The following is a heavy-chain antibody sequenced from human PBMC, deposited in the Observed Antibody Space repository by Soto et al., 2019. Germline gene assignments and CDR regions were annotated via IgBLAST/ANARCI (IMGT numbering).Heavy chain of an antibody. CDR3: AREKWGSDSKWLDP. CDR1: GYTYISYS. J-gene: IGHJ5*02. Sequence: ASVKVSCKASGYTYISYSMHWVRQAPGQRLEWMGWINVGNGNTKYSQNFQGRVTINQDTSASTAYMELSSLTSEDTAVYYCAREKWGSDSKWLDPWSQGTLVTVSS. V-gene: IGHV1-3*01. D-gene: IGHD3-16*01. CDR2: INVGNGNT.